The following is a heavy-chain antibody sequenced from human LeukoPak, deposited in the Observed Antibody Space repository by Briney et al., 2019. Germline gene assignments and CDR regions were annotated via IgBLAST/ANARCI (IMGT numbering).Heavy chain of an antibody. CDR1: GYTFTSYG. Sequence: GASVKVSCKASGYTFTSYGISWVRQAPGQGLEWMGWISAYNSNTHYAQKLQGRVTMTTDTSTSTAYMELSSLRSEDTAVYYCARAVSGSCFLYWGQGTLVTVSS. CDR3: ARAVSGSCFLY. D-gene: IGHD2-15*01. V-gene: IGHV1-18*01. J-gene: IGHJ4*02. CDR2: ISAYNSNT.